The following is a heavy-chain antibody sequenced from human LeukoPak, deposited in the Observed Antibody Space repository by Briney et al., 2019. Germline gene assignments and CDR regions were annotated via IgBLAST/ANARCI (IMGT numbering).Heavy chain of an antibody. CDR2: INPAGSST. CDR1: GFTFSSDW. CDR3: ARGVRGSYGTDL. Sequence: PGGSLRLSCAASGFTFSSDWMHWVRQAPGQGLVWVSRINPAGSSTNYADSVKGRFTISRDNAMNTLYLDLNSLRAEDTAVYYCARGVRGSYGTDLWGQGTLVTVSS. D-gene: IGHD1-26*01. J-gene: IGHJ5*02. V-gene: IGHV3-74*01.